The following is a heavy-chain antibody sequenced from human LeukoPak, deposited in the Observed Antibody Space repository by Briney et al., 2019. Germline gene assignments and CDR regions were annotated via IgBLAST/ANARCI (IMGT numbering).Heavy chain of an antibody. Sequence: GGSVRLSCAASGFTFSSSDMHWVRQAPGKGLEWVAFIRYDGNNKYYADSVKGRFTISRDNSKNTLYLQMNSLRAEDTAVYYCAKGYSSSWYYFDYWGQGTLVTVSS. CDR3: AKGYSSSWYYFDY. CDR2: IRYDGNNK. CDR1: GFTFSSSD. V-gene: IGHV3-30*02. J-gene: IGHJ4*02. D-gene: IGHD6-13*01.